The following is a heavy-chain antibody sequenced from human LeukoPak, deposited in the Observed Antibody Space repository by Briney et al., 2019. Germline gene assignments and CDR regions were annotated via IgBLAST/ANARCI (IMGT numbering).Heavy chain of an antibody. J-gene: IGHJ4*02. CDR1: GFTFSSYA. CDR2: ISYDGSNK. D-gene: IGHD3-22*01. Sequence: PGGSLRLSCAASGFTFSSYAMHWVRQAPGKGLEWVAVISYDGSNKYYADSVKGRFTISRDNSKNTLYLQMNSLRAEDTAVYYCARDKDTYDSSGPLDYWGQGTLVTVSS. V-gene: IGHV3-30*04. CDR3: ARDKDTYDSSGPLDY.